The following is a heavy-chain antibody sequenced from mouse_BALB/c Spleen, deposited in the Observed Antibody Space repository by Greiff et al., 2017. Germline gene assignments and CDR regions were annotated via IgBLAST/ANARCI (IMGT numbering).Heavy chain of an antibody. Sequence: QVQLQQSGAELVKPGASVKLSCKASGYTFTSYYMYWVKQRPGQGLEWIGGINPSNGGTNFNEKFKSKATLTVDKSSSTAYMQLSSLTSEDSAVYYCTGDYDKDYAMDYWGQGTSVTVSS. CDR2: INPSNGGT. D-gene: IGHD2-4*01. CDR3: TGDYDKDYAMDY. J-gene: IGHJ4*01. CDR1: GYTFTSYY. V-gene: IGHV1S81*02.